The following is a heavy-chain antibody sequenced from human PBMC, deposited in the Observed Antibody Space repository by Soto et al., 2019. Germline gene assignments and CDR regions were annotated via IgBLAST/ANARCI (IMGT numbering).Heavy chain of an antibody. CDR3: AIRVGAMGGFDY. V-gene: IGHV1-24*01. CDR2: FDPEDGET. CDR1: GYTLTELS. Sequence: ASVKVSCKVSGYTLTELSMHWVRQAPGKGLEWMGGFDPEDGETIYAQKFQSRVTMTEDTSTDTAYMELSSLRSEDTAVYYCAIRVGAMGGFDYWGQGTLVTVSS. D-gene: IGHD1-26*01. J-gene: IGHJ4*02.